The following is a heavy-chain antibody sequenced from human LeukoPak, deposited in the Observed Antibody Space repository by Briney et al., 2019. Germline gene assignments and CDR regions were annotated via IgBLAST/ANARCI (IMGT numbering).Heavy chain of an antibody. J-gene: IGHJ4*02. CDR2: IYPGDSNT. Sequence: GESLKISCKGSGYRFTNYWIGWVRQMPGKGLEWMGIIYPGDSNTRYSPSFQGQVTISVDNSISTAYLQWSSLKASDTAMYYCARQPNPDFDYWGQGTLVTVSS. CDR3: ARQPNPDFDY. CDR1: GYRFTNYW. V-gene: IGHV5-51*01.